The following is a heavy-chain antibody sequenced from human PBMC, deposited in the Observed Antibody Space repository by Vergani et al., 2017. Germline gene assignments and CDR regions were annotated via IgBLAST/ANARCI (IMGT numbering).Heavy chain of an antibody. J-gene: IGHJ2*01. V-gene: IGHV4-38-2*01. CDR2: IYHSGST. CDR1: GYSISSGYY. D-gene: IGHD4-17*01. CDR3: ARYGNWSFDL. Sequence: QVQLQESGPGLVKPSETLSPTCAVSGYSISSGYYWGWIRQPPGKGLEWIGNIYHSGSTYYNPSPKSRVTISRDTSKNQFSLKLSSVTATDTAVYYCARYGNWSFDLWGRGTLVTVSS.